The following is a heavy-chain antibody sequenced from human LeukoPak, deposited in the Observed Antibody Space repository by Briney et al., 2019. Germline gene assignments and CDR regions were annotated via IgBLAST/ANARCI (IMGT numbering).Heavy chain of an antibody. J-gene: IGHJ4*02. CDR1: GFTVSSNY. CDR2: IYSGSST. Sequence: GGSLRLSCAASGFTVSSNYMSWVRQAPGKGLEWVSVIYSGSSTYYADSVKGRFTISRDNSKNTLYLQMNSLRAEDTAVYYCARGDLAAAGMGNWGQGTLVTVSS. V-gene: IGHV3-66*01. CDR3: ARGDLAAAGMGN. D-gene: IGHD6-13*01.